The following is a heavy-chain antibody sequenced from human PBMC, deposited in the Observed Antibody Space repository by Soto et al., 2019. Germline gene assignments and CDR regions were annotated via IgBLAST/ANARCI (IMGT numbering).Heavy chain of an antibody. CDR3: ARDTHCSGGNCYGGGFDV. CDR1: GVTVRTSW. D-gene: IGHD2-15*01. CDR2: IDDDGIST. J-gene: IGHJ6*02. Sequence: PGGSLRLGRAASGVTVRTSWMHWVRQGPGTGLVWVARIDDDGISTSYADSVKGRFTISRDNAKNTLYLQMNNLRAEDTAVYYCARDTHCSGGNCYGGGFDVWGQGTTVTVSS. V-gene: IGHV3-74*01.